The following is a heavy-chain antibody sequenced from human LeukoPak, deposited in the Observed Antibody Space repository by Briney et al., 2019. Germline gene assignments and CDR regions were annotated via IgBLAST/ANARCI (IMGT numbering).Heavy chain of an antibody. Sequence: ASVKVSCKVSGYTLTELSMHWVRQAPGKGLEWMGGFDPEDGETIYAQKFQGRVTMTEDTSTDTAYMELSSLRSEDTAVYYCATLRYCSSTSCLDYYYYYMDVWGKGTTVTVSS. CDR1: GYTLTELS. D-gene: IGHD2-2*01. J-gene: IGHJ6*03. CDR2: FDPEDGET. V-gene: IGHV1-24*01. CDR3: ATLRYCSSTSCLDYYYYYMDV.